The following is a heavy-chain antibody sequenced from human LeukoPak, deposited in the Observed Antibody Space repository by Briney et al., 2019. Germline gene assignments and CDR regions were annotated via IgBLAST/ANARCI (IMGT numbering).Heavy chain of an antibody. V-gene: IGHV3-7*01. CDR3: ARDSEKSSSFAFDI. Sequence: QPGGSLRLSCAASGFTFSSHWMSWVRQAPGKGLEWVANINQDGFEKYYVDSVKGRFTVSRDNAKNSLYLQMNSLRAEDTALYYCARDSEKSSSFAFDIWGQGTVVTVSS. CDR1: GFTFSSHW. CDR2: INQDGFEK. J-gene: IGHJ3*02. D-gene: IGHD6-19*01.